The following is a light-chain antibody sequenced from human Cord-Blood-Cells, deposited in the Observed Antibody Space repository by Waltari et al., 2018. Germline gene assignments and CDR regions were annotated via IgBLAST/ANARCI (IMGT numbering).Light chain of an antibody. Sequence: QSVLTQPPSASGTPGQRVTISCSGSSSNIGSNTVNCYQQLPGTAPKLLIYSNNQRPSGVPARFSGSKSGTSASLAISGLQSEDEADYYCAAWDDSLNGPVFGGGTKLTVL. CDR1: SSNIGSNT. J-gene: IGLJ3*02. CDR3: AAWDDSLNGPV. V-gene: IGLV1-44*01. CDR2: SNN.